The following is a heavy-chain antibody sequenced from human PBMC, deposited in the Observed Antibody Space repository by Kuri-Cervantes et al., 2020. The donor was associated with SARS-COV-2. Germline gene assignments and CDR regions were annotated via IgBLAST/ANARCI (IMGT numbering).Heavy chain of an antibody. CDR3: ATTGRRVILTGYYRIHAFDI. CDR2: IYHSGSN. Sequence: GSLRLSCAVSGGSISSVNFYWSWIGQPPGKGREWIGSIYHSGSNYYNPSLKSRVTISVDTSKNQFSLKLSSVTAADTAVYYCATTGRRVILTGYYRIHAFDIWGQGTMVTVSS. CDR1: GGSISSVNFY. V-gene: IGHV4-39*07. D-gene: IGHD3-9*01. J-gene: IGHJ3*02.